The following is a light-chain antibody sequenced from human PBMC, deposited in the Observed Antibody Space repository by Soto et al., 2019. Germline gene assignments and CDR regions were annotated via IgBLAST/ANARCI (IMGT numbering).Light chain of an antibody. V-gene: IGKV1-5*01. CDR2: DAS. CDR1: QNIRTW. Sequence: DIQTTQSPSTLSASVGDRVTITCRASQNIRTWLAWYQQKPGKAPELLIYDASSLKSGVPSRFSGGGSGTEFTLTISSLQPDDFTTYYCQQYNTNPWTFGQGTKVDIK. J-gene: IGKJ1*01. CDR3: QQYNTNPWT.